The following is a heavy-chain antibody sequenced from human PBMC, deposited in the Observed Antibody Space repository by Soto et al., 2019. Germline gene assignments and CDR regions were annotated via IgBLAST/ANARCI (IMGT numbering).Heavy chain of an antibody. CDR1: GGSINSGAYY. D-gene: IGHD1-1*01. J-gene: IGHJ5*02. CDR3: ARMSATATRWFDP. CDR2: ISYRGTT. Sequence: QVQLHESGPGLVKPSQTLSLTCTVSGGSINSGAYYWSWVRQHPGKGLEWIGAISYRGTTYYNPSLQSRITMSVDTSKTQLSLKLSSVTAADTAVYYCARMSATATRWFDPWGPGTLVTVSS. V-gene: IGHV4-31*03.